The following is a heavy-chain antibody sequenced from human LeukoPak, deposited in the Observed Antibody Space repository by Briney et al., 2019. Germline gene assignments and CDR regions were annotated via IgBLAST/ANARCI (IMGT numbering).Heavy chain of an antibody. CDR2: VNQGGTQK. Sequence: GGSLTLSCAASGFNFSSQWMSWVRQAPGKGLEWVANVNQGGTQKYYVDSVKGRFTISRDNAENSLYLQMNSLRAEDTAVYYCAREHYFYYMDGWGKGTTVTVSS. J-gene: IGHJ6*03. V-gene: IGHV3-7*01. CDR1: GFNFSSQW. CDR3: AREHYFYYMDG.